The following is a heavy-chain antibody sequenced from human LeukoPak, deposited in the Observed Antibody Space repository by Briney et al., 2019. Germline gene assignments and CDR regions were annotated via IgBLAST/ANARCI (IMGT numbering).Heavy chain of an antibody. CDR1: GYTFTFYD. J-gene: IGHJ3*02. V-gene: IGHV1-8*03. CDR3: ARGRRDVFDI. Sequence: ASVKVSCKASGYTFTFYDIQWVRQAAGQGLEWMGWMNPHSGNTGYAQKFLGRITLTRNTSTSMAYIELTSLKSEDTAVYYCARGRRDVFDIWGQGTTVTVS. CDR2: MNPHSGNT.